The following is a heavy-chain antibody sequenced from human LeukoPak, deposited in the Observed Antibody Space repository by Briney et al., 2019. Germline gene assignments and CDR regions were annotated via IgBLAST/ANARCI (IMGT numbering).Heavy chain of an antibody. CDR1: GFTFTIYA. J-gene: IGHJ4*02. Sequence: GRSLRLSCTVSGFTFTIYATHWVRQAPGKGLEWVAVTDGSNTFYADSVKGRFNLSNDKSKNTLYLQMNNLRVEDTAVYYCAKDLIAGAPDYFDSWGQGTLVTVSS. CDR3: AKDLIAGAPDYFDS. V-gene: IGHV3-30*18. CDR2: TDGSNT. D-gene: IGHD1-14*01.